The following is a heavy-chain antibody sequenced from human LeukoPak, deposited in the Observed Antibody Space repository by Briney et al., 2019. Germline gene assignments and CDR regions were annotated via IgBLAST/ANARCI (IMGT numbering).Heavy chain of an antibody. V-gene: IGHV1-69*04. D-gene: IGHD5-12*01. CDR3: ARDLMVATRHNWFDP. Sequence: SVKVSFKASGGTFSSYTISWVRQAPGQGLEWMGRIIPILGIANYSQNFQGRVTITSDKSTSTDYMELSSLRSEDTDVYYCARDLMVATRHNWFDPWGQGTLVTVSS. CDR1: GGTFSSYT. J-gene: IGHJ5*02. CDR2: IIPILGIA.